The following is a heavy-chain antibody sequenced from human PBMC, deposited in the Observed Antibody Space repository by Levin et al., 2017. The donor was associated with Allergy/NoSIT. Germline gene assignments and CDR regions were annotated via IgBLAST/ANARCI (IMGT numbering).Heavy chain of an antibody. CDR2: IKEDGSEK. V-gene: IGHV3-7*01. CDR1: GFTFSNYW. CDR3: ARTGSRTGDDPFGS. Sequence: GGSLRLSCAASGFTFSNYWMSWVRQAPGKGLEWVANIKEDGSEKKYLDSVKGRFTISRDNAKNSLYLQMNSLRAEDTAMYYCARTGSRTGDDPFGSWGQGTLVTDSS. D-gene: IGHD5-12*01. J-gene: IGHJ4*02.